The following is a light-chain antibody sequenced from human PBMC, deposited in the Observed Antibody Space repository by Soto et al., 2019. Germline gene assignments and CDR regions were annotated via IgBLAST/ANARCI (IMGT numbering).Light chain of an antibody. CDR1: QSVSSSY. CDR3: QQYGSSPT. J-gene: IGKJ2*01. Sequence: EIVLTQSTGTLSLSPGERATLSCRASQSVSSSYLAWYQQKPGQAPRLLIYGASSRATGIQDRFSGSGSGTDFTLTISRLEPEDFAVYYCQQYGSSPTFGQGTKLEIK. V-gene: IGKV3-20*01. CDR2: GAS.